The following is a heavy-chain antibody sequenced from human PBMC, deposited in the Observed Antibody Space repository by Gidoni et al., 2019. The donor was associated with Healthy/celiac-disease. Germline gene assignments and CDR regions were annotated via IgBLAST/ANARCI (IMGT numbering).Heavy chain of an antibody. J-gene: IGHJ4*02. D-gene: IGHD2-21*01. CDR3: ARVRDYRLFARSYFDY. CDR1: GGSFSGYY. CDR2: INHSGST. V-gene: IGHV4-34*01. Sequence: QVQLQQWGAGLLKPSETLSLTCAVYGGSFSGYYWSWIRQPPGKGLEWIGEINHSGSTNYNPSLKSRVTISVDTSKNQFSLKLSSVTAADTAVYYCARVRDYRLFARSYFDYWGQGTLVTVSS.